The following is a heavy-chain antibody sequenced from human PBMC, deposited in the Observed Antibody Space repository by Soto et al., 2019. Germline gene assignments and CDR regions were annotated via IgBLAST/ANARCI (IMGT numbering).Heavy chain of an antibody. Sequence: QITLKESGPTLVKPTQTLTLTCTFSGFSLSTSGVGVGWIRQPPGKALEWLALIYWDDDKRYSPSLKSGLTITKDTSKNQVVLTMTNMDPVDTATYYCAHKGDGDRGFKYWGRGTLVTVSS. CDR3: AHKGDGDRGFKY. D-gene: IGHD3-16*01. V-gene: IGHV2-5*02. CDR2: IYWDDDK. J-gene: IGHJ4*02. CDR1: GFSLSTSGVG.